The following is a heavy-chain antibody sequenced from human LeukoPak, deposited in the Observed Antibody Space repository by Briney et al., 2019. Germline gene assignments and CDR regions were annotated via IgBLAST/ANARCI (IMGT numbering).Heavy chain of an antibody. CDR3: ARGPKWSGSYYYFDF. V-gene: IGHV1-8*01. Sequence: GASVKVSCKTSGYTFPSYEINWVRQATGQGLEWMGWMNPNSGNTGYAQKFQGRVTITRNTSITTAYMELSSLRSEDTAVYFCARGPKWSGSYYYFDFWGKGTLVTVSS. CDR1: GYTFPSYE. D-gene: IGHD1-26*01. J-gene: IGHJ4*02. CDR2: MNPNSGNT.